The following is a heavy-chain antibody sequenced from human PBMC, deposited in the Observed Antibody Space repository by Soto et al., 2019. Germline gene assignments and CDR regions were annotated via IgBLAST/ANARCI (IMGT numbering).Heavy chain of an antibody. CDR3: ARPRFTVGAPSPVYFDY. CDR2: IKQDGSEK. V-gene: IGHV3-7*01. J-gene: IGHJ4*02. CDR1: GFSFSPYW. Sequence: EVQLVESGGGLVQPGGSLRLSCAGSGFSFSPYWMSWVRQAPGKGLEWVANIKQDGSEKYYVDSVKGRFTISRDNAKNSLYLQMNSLRAEDTAVYYCARPRFTVGAPSPVYFDYWGQGTLVTVSS. D-gene: IGHD1-26*01.